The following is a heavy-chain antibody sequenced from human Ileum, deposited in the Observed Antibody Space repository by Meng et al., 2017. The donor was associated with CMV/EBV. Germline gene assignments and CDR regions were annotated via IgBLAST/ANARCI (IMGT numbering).Heavy chain of an antibody. Sequence: GESLKISCAASGFTFSSYWMSWVRQAPGKGLEWVANIKQDGSEKYYVDSVKGRFTISRDNAKNSLYLQMNSLRAEDTAVYYCARVQYSGSIGYWGQGTLVTVSS. CDR2: IKQDGSEK. V-gene: IGHV3-7*01. CDR1: GFTFSSYW. D-gene: IGHD1-26*01. J-gene: IGHJ4*02. CDR3: ARVQYSGSIGY.